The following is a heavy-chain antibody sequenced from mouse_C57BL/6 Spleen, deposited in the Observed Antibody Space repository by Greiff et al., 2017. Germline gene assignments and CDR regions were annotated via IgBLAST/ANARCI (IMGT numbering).Heavy chain of an antibody. Sequence: VQLQQSGPGLVKPSQSLSLTCSVTGYSITSGYYWNWIRQFPGNKLEWMGYISYDGSNNYNPSLKNRISITRDTSKNQFFLKLNSVTTEDTATYYCARVGSYYDYDDWYFDVWGTGTTVTVSS. J-gene: IGHJ1*03. CDR1: GYSITSGYY. CDR3: ARVGSYYDYDDWYFDV. D-gene: IGHD2-4*01. CDR2: ISYDGSN. V-gene: IGHV3-6*01.